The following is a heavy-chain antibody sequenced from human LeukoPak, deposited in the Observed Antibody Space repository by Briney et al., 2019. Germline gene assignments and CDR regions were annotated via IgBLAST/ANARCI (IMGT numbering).Heavy chain of an antibody. CDR1: GHTLTELS. V-gene: IGHV1-24*01. J-gene: IGHJ4*02. Sequence: GSSVKVSCKVSGHTLTELSMHWVRQAPGKGLEWMGGFDPEDGETIYAQKFQGRVTMTEDTSTDTAYMELSSLRSEDTAVYYCATRANYYDSSGYYYVGWGQGTLVTVSS. D-gene: IGHD3-22*01. CDR3: ATRANYYDSSGYYYVG. CDR2: FDPEDGET.